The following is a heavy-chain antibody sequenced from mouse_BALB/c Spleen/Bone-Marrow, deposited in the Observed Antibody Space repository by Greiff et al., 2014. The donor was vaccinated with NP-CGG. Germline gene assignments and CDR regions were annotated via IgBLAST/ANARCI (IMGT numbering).Heavy chain of an antibody. D-gene: IGHD1-1*01. J-gene: IGHJ4*01. CDR2: IYPGDGDT. V-gene: IGHV1-87*01. CDR3: ARALHYYGSSYGAMDY. Sequence: VKLVESGAELARPGASVKLSCKASGYTFTSYWMQWIKQRPGQGLEWIGAIYPGDGDTRFTQKFKGKATLTADKSSSTAYMQLSSLASEDSAVYYCARALHYYGSSYGAMDYWGQGTSVTVSS. CDR1: GYTFTSYW.